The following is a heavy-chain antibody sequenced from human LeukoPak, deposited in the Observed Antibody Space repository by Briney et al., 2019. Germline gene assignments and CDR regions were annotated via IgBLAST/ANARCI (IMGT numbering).Heavy chain of an antibody. CDR2: IYHSGST. CDR3: ARQSGCDSSFDY. Sequence: SETLSLTCAVSGYSISSGYFWGWIRQPPGKRLKWIVSIYHSGSTYYSPSLRSRVTISVDTSKNQFSLKLSSVTAADTAVYYCARQSGCDSSFDYWGQGTLVTVSS. V-gene: IGHV4-38-2*01. D-gene: IGHD5-12*01. J-gene: IGHJ4*02. CDR1: GYSISSGYF.